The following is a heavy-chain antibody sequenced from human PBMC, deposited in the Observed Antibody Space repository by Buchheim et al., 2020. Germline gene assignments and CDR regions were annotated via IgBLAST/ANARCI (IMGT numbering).Heavy chain of an antibody. D-gene: IGHD6-13*01. CDR2: ISNDGSTK. J-gene: IGHJ4*02. V-gene: IGHV3-30*18. CDR1: GFTFSDYG. CDR3: AKSQPYSNSRPGFDY. Sequence: QVHLVESGGGVVQPGRSLRLSCAASGFTFSDYGMHWVRQAPGKGLECVAVISNDGSTKIHADSVKGRFSISRDNSKNTLFLQMNSLRAEDTAVYYCAKSQPYSNSRPGFDYWGQGT.